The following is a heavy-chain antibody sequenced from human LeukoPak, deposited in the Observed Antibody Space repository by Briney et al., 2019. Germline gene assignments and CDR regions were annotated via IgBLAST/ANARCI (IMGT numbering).Heavy chain of an antibody. CDR1: GFSLSRYW. Sequence: GGSLRLSCAASGFSLSRYWMHWVRQAPGTGLGWVSYIDNDGTDTNYADSLRGRFTVSRDNAKNTLYLQMNGLRAEDTAVYYCTRGGFDHNMDVWGKGTTVT. CDR3: TRGGFDHNMDV. V-gene: IGHV3-74*01. D-gene: IGHD3-9*01. J-gene: IGHJ6*03. CDR2: IDNDGTDT.